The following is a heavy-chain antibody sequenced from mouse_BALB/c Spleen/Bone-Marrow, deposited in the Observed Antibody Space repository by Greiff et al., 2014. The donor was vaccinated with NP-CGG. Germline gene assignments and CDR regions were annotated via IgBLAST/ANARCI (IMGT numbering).Heavy chain of an antibody. CDR2: ISSGSNII. Sequence: DVHLVESGGGLVQPGGSRKLSCAASGFTFSSFAMHWIRQAPEKGLEWVAFISSGSNIIHYADTVKGRFTISRDNSKNTLFLQMTSLRSEDTAMYYCGRGDYWGQGTTLTVSS. J-gene: IGHJ2*01. CDR3: GRGDY. CDR1: GFTFSSFA. V-gene: IGHV5-17*02.